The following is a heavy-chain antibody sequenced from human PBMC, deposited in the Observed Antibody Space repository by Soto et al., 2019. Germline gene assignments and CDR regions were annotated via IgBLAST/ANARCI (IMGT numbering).Heavy chain of an antibody. CDR3: ARDYYDSSGYVYYYYGMDV. J-gene: IGHJ6*02. CDR2: IIPIFGTA. D-gene: IGHD3-22*01. CDR1: GGTFSSYA. V-gene: IGHV1-69*13. Sequence: SVKVSCKASGGTFSSYAISWVRQAPGQGLEWMGGIIPIFGTANYAQKFQGRVTITADESTSTAYMELSSLRSEDTAVYYCARDYYDSSGYVYYYYGMDVWGQGTTVTVSS.